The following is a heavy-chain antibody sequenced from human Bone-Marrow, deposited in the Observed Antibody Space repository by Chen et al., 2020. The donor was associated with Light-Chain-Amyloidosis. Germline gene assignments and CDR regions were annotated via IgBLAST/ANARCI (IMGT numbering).Heavy chain of an antibody. CDR1: GFTFSRYG. D-gene: IGHD3-3*01. Sequence: QVQPVESGGGVVQPGRSLRLSCAASGFTFSRYGMHWVRQAPGKGLEWVAVIWYDGSNKYYADSVKGRFTISRDNSKNTLYLQMNSLRAEDTAVYYCARDRVVRFLGPGFDIWGQGTMVTVSS. V-gene: IGHV3-33*01. CDR3: ARDRVVRFLGPGFDI. J-gene: IGHJ3*02. CDR2: IWYDGSNK.